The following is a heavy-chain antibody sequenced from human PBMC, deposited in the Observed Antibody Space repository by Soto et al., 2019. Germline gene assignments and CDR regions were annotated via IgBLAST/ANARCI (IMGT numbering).Heavy chain of an antibody. Sequence: GGSLRLSCAASGFTFSSYAMSWVRQAPGKGLEWVSAISGSGGSTYYADSVKGRFTISRDNSKNTLYLLMNSLRAEDTAVYYCAKDGLGGWFGELFSAFDIWGQGTMVTVSS. CDR1: GFTFSSYA. CDR3: AKDGLGGWFGELFSAFDI. D-gene: IGHD3-10*01. V-gene: IGHV3-23*01. CDR2: ISGSGGST. J-gene: IGHJ3*02.